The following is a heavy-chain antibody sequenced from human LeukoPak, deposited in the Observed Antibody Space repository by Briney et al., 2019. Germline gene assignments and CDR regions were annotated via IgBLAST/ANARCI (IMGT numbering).Heavy chain of an antibody. D-gene: IGHD2-2*01. CDR1: GGSFSGYY. J-gene: IGHJ3*02. CDR3: AKDSPQVVPAANGFLVGPDAFDI. V-gene: IGHV4-34*01. Sequence: SETLSLTCAVYGGSFSGYYWSWIRQPPGKGLEWIGEINHSGSTNYNPSLKSRVTISVDTSKNQFSLKLSSVTAADTAVYYCAKDSPQVVPAANGFLVGPDAFDIWGQGTMVTVSS. CDR2: INHSGST.